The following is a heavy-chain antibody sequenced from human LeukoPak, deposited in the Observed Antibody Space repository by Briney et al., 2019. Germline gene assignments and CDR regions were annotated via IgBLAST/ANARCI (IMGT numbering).Heavy chain of an antibody. J-gene: IGHJ3*02. Sequence: PSETLSLTCTVSGGSISSGSYYWSWIRQPAGKGLEWIGRIYSSGSTNYNPSLKSRVTISVHTSRNQSSLKLSSVTAADTAVYYCARGPYYYGRSAFDIWGQGTMVTVFS. CDR3: ARGPYYYGRSAFDI. CDR1: GGSISSGSYY. CDR2: IYSSGST. V-gene: IGHV4-61*02. D-gene: IGHD3-10*01.